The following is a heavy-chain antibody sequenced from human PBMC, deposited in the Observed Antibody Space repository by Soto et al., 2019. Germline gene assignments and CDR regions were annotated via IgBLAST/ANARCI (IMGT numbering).Heavy chain of an antibody. CDR3: ARDWWEEPAGKETVSQFDY. CDR1: GFAFSNYG. D-gene: IGHD6-13*01. J-gene: IGHJ4*02. V-gene: IGHV3-33*01. Sequence: QVHLVESGGGGVQPGRSLTLSCTASGFAFSNYGIHWVRQAPGRGLEWVAGIWSDGTKKFYAGSVRGRFTISRDNSKNTIYLQMNSLRAEDTAVYYCARDWWEEPAGKETVSQFDYWGQGTLVTVSS. CDR2: IWSDGTKK.